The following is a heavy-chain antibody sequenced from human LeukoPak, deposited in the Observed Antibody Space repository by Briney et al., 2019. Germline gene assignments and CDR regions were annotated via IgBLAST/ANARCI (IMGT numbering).Heavy chain of an antibody. CDR1: GFTFDDYA. CDR3: AKERSGTYDY. Sequence: PGGSLRLSCATSGFTFDDYAMHWVRRTPGKGLEWVSGISWNSGSIGYADSVKGRFTISRDNAKNSLYLQMNSLRAEDTALYYCAKERSGTYDYWGQGTLVTVSS. J-gene: IGHJ4*02. V-gene: IGHV3-9*01. CDR2: ISWNSGSI. D-gene: IGHD1-26*01.